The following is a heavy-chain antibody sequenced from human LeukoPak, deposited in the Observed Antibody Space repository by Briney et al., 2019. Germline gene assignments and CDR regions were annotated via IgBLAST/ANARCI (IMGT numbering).Heavy chain of an antibody. D-gene: IGHD3-22*01. Sequence: ASVKVSCKASGYTFTSYAMHWVRQAPGRRLEWMGWINAGNGNTKYSQKFQGRVTITRDTSASTAYMELSSLRSEDTAVYYCARPHKYYYDSSGYDYFDYWGQGTLVTVSS. CDR3: ARPHKYYYDSSGYDYFDY. J-gene: IGHJ4*02. V-gene: IGHV1-3*01. CDR1: GYTFTSYA. CDR2: INAGNGNT.